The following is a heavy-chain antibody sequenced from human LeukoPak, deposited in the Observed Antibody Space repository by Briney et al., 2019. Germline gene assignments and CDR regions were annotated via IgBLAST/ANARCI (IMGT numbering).Heavy chain of an antibody. Sequence: ASVKVSCKASGYSFTSYGISWVRQARGQGLEWLGWITTYNANTNIAQELQGRVTMTTDTSTSTAYMKLRSLRSDDTAVYYCARQYSSGWYEYYGLDVWGQGTTVTVSS. V-gene: IGHV1-18*01. CDR1: GYSFTSYG. CDR2: ITTYNANT. D-gene: IGHD6-19*01. CDR3: ARQYSSGWYEYYGLDV. J-gene: IGHJ6*02.